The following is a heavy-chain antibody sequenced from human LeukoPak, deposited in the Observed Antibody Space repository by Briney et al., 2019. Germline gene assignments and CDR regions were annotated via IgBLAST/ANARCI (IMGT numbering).Heavy chain of an antibody. CDR3: ARGVIAAAGTGDY. D-gene: IGHD6-13*01. CDR1: GYTFTGYY. J-gene: IGHJ4*02. CDR2: INPNSGGT. V-gene: IGHV1-2*02. Sequence: ASVKVSCKASGYTFTGYYMHWVRQAPGQGLEWLGWINPNSGGTNYAQKFQGRVTMTRDTSISTAYMELSRLRSDDTAVYYCARGVIAAAGTGDYWGQGTLVTVSS.